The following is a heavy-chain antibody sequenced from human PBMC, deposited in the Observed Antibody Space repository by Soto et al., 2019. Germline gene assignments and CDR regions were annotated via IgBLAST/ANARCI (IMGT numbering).Heavy chain of an antibody. Sequence: QVQLVQSGAEVKKPGASVKVSCRTSGYTFTPYYIHWVRQAPGQGLEWLGIINPASGSTNYAQDFQGRVTLTMDPSTTTVYMELRGLRAEDTAIFYCARELAAGDHGGQGTLVTVSS. J-gene: IGHJ4*02. D-gene: IGHD6-13*01. CDR3: ARELAAGDH. CDR2: INPASGST. CDR1: GYTFTPYY. V-gene: IGHV1-46*01.